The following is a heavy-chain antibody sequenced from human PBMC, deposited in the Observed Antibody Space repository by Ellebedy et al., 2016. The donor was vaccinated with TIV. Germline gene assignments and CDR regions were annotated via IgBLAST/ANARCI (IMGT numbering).Heavy chain of an antibody. CDR2: IYLSGHT. CDR1: GGSISSGSY. J-gene: IGHJ2*01. CDR3: ARRGHDDPWYIDL. D-gene: IGHD1-1*01. V-gene: IGHV4-4*02. Sequence: MPSETLSLTCAVSGGSISSGSYWSWVRQPPGKGLLWIGPIYLSGHTNYNPSLKSPVTISVDRSNNQFSLKLSSVTAADTAIYYCARRGHDDPWYIDLWGRGTLVTVSS.